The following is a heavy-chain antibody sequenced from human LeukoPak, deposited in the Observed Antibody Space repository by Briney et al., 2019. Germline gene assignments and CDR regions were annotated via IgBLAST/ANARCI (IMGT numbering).Heavy chain of an antibody. J-gene: IGHJ6*04. CDR3: ARGPLGYDILTGPYGMDV. V-gene: IGHV1-69*01. CDR2: IIPIFGTA. D-gene: IGHD3-9*01. Sequence: SVKVSCKASGGTFSSYAISWVRQAPGQGLEWMGGIIPIFGTANYAQKFRGRVTITADESTSTAYMELSSLRSEDTAVYYCARGPLGYDILTGPYGMDVWGKGTTVTVSS. CDR1: GGTFSSYA.